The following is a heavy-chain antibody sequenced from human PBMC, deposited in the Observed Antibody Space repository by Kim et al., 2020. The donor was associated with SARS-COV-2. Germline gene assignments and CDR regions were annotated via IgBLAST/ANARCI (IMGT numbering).Heavy chain of an antibody. Sequence: SETLSLTCTVSGGSISSYYWSWIRQPPGKGLEWIGYIYYSGSTNYNPSLKSRVTISVDTSKNQFSLKLSSVTAADTAVYYCARAHRDRIRYTAKWYCTL. CDR3: ARAHRDRIRYTAKWYCTL. D-gene: IGHD3-9*01. J-gene: IGHJ2*01. CDR1: GGSISSYY. V-gene: IGHV4-59*01. CDR2: IYYSGST.